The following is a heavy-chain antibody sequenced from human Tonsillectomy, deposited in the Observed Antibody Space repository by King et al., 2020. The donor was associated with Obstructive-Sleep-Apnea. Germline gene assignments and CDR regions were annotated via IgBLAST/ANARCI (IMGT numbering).Heavy chain of an antibody. Sequence: VQLVESGAEVKKPGESLKISCKGSGDTFTSYWIGWVRQMPGKGLEWMGIIYPGDSDTRYSPSFQGQVTISADKSISTAYLQWSSLKASDTAMYYCARRPAYCGGDCYSYGMDVWGQGTTVTVSS. J-gene: IGHJ6*02. CDR1: GDTFTSYW. V-gene: IGHV5-51*01. D-gene: IGHD2-21*02. CDR2: IYPGDSDT. CDR3: ARRPAYCGGDCYSYGMDV.